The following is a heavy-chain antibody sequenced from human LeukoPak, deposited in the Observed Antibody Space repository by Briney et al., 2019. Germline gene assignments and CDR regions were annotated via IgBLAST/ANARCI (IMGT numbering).Heavy chain of an antibody. D-gene: IGHD1-1*01. J-gene: IGHJ4*02. V-gene: IGHV4-59*08. CDR1: GGSISSYY. CDR2: IYYSGST. CDR3: ATWRTAKTGFDY. Sequence: SQTLSLTCTVSGGSISSYYWSWIRQPPGKGLEWIGYIYYSGSTNYNPSLKSRVTISVDTSKNQFSLRLSSVTAADTAVYYCATWRTAKTGFDYWGQGTLVTVSS.